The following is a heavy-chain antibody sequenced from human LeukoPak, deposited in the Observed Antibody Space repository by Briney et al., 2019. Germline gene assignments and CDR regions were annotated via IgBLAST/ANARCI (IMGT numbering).Heavy chain of an antibody. Sequence: SETLSLTCTVSGGSISSSSYYWGWIRQPPGKGLEWIGEINHSGSTNYNPSLKSRVTISVDTSKNQFSLKLSSVTAADTAVYYCARHYYYGSGSYYKSPRNWFDPWGQGTLVTVSS. V-gene: IGHV4-39*01. D-gene: IGHD3-10*01. J-gene: IGHJ5*02. CDR3: ARHYYYGSGSYYKSPRNWFDP. CDR1: GGSISSSSYY. CDR2: INHSGST.